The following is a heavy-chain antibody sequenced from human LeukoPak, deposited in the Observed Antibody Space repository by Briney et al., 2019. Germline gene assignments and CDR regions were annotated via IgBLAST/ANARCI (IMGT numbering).Heavy chain of an antibody. V-gene: IGHV3-23*01. Sequence: PGGSLRLSCAASGFTFSSYAMSWVRQAPGKGLEWVSAISGSGGSPYYADSVKGRFTISRDNSKNTLYLQVNSLRAEDTAVYYCAKGGSSAYYYARGFDYWGQGTLVTVSS. CDR2: ISGSGGSP. CDR3: AKGGSSAYYYARGFDY. J-gene: IGHJ4*02. D-gene: IGHD3-22*01. CDR1: GFTFSSYA.